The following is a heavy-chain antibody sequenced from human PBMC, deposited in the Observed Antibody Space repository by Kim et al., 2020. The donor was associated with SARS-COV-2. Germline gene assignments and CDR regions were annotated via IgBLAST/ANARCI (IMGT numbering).Heavy chain of an antibody. Sequence: SVRCRFHISRDNSKNTLYLQMNSLRAEDTAVYYCASVAVAAVTRCDGFDPWGRGTMVTVSS. D-gene: IGHD2-15*01. CDR3: ASVAVAAVTRCDGFDP. V-gene: IGHV3-30*07. J-gene: IGHJ5*02.